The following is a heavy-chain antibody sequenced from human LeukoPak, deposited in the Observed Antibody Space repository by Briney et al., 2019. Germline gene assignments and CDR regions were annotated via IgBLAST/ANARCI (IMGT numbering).Heavy chain of an antibody. CDR2: ISGSGGTT. CDR1: GFTFSSYA. V-gene: IGHV3-23*01. CDR3: AKDPHNFWTGYFDY. J-gene: IGHJ4*02. Sequence: GGSLRLSRAASGFTFSSYAMSWVRQAPGKGLEWVSAISGSGGTTYYADSVKGHFTVSRDNSKNTLYLQMNSLRAEDTAVYYCAKDPHNFWTGYFDYWGQGTLVTVSS. D-gene: IGHD3/OR15-3a*01.